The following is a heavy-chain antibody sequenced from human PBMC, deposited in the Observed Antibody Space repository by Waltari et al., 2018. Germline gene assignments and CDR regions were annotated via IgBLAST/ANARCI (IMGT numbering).Heavy chain of an antibody. D-gene: IGHD4-17*01. CDR1: GFTFSSYT. CDR2: ISYNGGNK. V-gene: IGHV3-30-3*01. Sequence: QVQLVESGGGVVQPGRSLRLSCAASGFTFSSYTMHWVRQAPGKGLEWVAVISYNGGNKYYADSVKGRFTISRDNSRNTLYLQMNSLRAEDTAVYYCSNRYGDYFMRDWGQGTLVTVSS. CDR3: SNRYGDYFMRD. J-gene: IGHJ4*02.